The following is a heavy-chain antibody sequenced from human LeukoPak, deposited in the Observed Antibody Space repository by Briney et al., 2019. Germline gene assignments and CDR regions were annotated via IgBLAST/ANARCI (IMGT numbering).Heavy chain of an antibody. CDR3: VRGPYGASISKWFDP. V-gene: IGHV4-59*01. D-gene: IGHD4/OR15-4a*01. Sequence: SKTLSLTCTVSRGSISGYSWSWIRQSPGGGLEWIGYIYYSGVTAYNTSLRSLVTISIDTSKNKFFLPLQSITTTDTTHYYCVRGPYGASISKWFDPWGQRTQVIVSP. CDR1: RGSISGYS. J-gene: IGHJ5*02. CDR2: IYYSGVT.